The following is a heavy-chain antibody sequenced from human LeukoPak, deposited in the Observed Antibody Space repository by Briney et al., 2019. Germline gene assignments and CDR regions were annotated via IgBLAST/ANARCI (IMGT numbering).Heavy chain of an antibody. CDR1: GGSISSGSYY. CDR2: IYTSGST. Sequence: PSETLSLTCTVSGGSISSGSYYWSWIRQPAGKGLEWIGRIYTSGSTNYNPSLKSRVTISADTSKNQFSLILRSVTAADTAIYYRARGYLYWGQGTLVTVSS. J-gene: IGHJ4*02. V-gene: IGHV4-61*02. D-gene: IGHD1-14*01. CDR3: ARGYLY.